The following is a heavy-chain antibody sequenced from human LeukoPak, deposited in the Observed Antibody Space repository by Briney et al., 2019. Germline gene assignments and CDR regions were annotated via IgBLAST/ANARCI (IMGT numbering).Heavy chain of an antibody. D-gene: IGHD1-26*01. Sequence: GGSLRLSCAASGFTFSNYAMSWVRQAPGKGLEWVSDISGSGGSTYYADSVKGRFTISRDNSKDTLDLQMNSLRAEDMAVYYCAKHPIVGATGNFDYWGQGTLVTVSS. V-gene: IGHV3-23*01. CDR1: GFTFSNYA. J-gene: IGHJ4*02. CDR3: AKHPIVGATGNFDY. CDR2: ISGSGGST.